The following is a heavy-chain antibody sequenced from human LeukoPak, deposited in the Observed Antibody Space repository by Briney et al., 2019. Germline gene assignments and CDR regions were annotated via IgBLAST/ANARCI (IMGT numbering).Heavy chain of an antibody. CDR2: ISAYNGNT. J-gene: IGHJ2*01. V-gene: IGHV1-18*01. Sequence: GASVKVSCKASGYTFTSYGISWVRQAPGQGLDWMGWISAYNGNTNYAQKLQGRVTMTTDTSTGTAYMELRSLRSDDTAVYYCARGPYSGSYFWYFDLWGRGTLVTVSS. CDR3: ARGPYSGSYFWYFDL. D-gene: IGHD1-26*01. CDR1: GYTFTSYG.